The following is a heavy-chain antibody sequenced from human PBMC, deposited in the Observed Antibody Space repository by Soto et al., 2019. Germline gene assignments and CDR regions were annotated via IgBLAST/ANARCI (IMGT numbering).Heavy chain of an antibody. J-gene: IGHJ4*02. Sequence: QLQLQESGPGLVKPSETLSLTCTVSGGSISNSSYYWGWIRQPPGKGLEWIGHHYYTVTSYSNPSLKGRVTLSVDTSKNQFSLKLNSMTAADTAVFYCTRLQRRWLSSDSWGQGTLVTVSS. V-gene: IGHV4-39*01. CDR2: HYYTVTS. CDR1: GGSISNSSYY. D-gene: IGHD5-12*01. CDR3: TRLQRRWLSSDS.